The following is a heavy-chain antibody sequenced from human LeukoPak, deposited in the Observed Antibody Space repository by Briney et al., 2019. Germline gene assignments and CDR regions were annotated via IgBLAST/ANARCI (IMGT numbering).Heavy chain of an antibody. J-gene: IGHJ4*02. D-gene: IGHD3-16*01. CDR2: IYSSGDT. Sequence: GGSLRLSCAASGFTVSSSYMSWVRQAPGKGLEWVSIIYSSGDTYHADSVKGRFTISRDNSKNTLYLQMNSLRAEDTAVYYCARGPVADGWGYFDYWAQGTLVTVSS. CDR3: ARGPVADGWGYFDY. CDR1: GFTVSSSY. V-gene: IGHV3-53*01.